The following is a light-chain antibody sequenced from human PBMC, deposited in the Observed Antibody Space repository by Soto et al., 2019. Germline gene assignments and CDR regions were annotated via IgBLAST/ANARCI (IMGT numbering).Light chain of an antibody. CDR2: KAS. J-gene: IGKJ1*01. CDR3: QQYRGYSWT. CDR1: QSVTSW. Sequence: DIQMTQSPSTLSASVGDRVTITCRASQSVTSWLAWYQQKPGKDPNLLIYKASNLEYGVSSRFSGSGYGTEFTLTISSLQPDDFATYYCQQYRGYSWTFGQGTKVEIK. V-gene: IGKV1-5*03.